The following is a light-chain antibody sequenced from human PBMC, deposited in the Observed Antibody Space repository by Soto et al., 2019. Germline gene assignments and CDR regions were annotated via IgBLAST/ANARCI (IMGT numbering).Light chain of an antibody. CDR3: QQYDSYST. Sequence: DIQMTQSPSTLSASVGDRVIITCRASQSISNWLAWYQQKPGKAPKLLIYKASSLESGVPSRFSGSGSGTEFTLTISNLQPDDFATYYCQQYDSYSTFGQGTKVEIK. CDR2: KAS. V-gene: IGKV1-5*03. J-gene: IGKJ1*01. CDR1: QSISNW.